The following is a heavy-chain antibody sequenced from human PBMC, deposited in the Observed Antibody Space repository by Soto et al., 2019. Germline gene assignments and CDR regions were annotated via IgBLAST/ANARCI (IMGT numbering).Heavy chain of an antibody. CDR3: AHGSGWLSDQ. V-gene: IGHV2-5*02. CDR1: GFSLSTTAVG. J-gene: IGHJ4*02. D-gene: IGHD6-19*01. CDR2: IYWDDTK. Sequence: QITLKESGPTLVKPTQTLPLTCTFSGFSLSTTAVGVNWIRQPPGKPLEWLALIYWDDTKHYSSSLKNRLTISKDTSKNQVVLTMTTMDPVDTATYYCAHGSGWLSDQWGQGTLVTVSS.